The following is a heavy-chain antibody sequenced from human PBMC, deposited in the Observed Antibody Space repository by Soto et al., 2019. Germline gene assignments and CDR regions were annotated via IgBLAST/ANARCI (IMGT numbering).Heavy chain of an antibody. Sequence: QVHLVQSRAEVKKPGASVKVSCKGSGYALTTYGITWVRQAPGHGLEWMGWISAHNGNTNYAQKLQGRDTVTRATSTSISYMEMRRLRSDDRAVYYCARGRDGDYWGQGALVTVSS. D-gene: IGHD6-6*01. J-gene: IGHJ4*02. CDR1: GYALTTYG. V-gene: IGHV1-18*01. CDR3: ARGRDGDY. CDR2: ISAHNGNT.